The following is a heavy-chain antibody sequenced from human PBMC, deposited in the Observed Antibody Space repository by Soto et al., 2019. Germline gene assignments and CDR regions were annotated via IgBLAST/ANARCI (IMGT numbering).Heavy chain of an antibody. J-gene: IGHJ4*02. D-gene: IGHD3-3*01. CDR2: IYWDDDK. Sequence: QITLNESGPTQVKPRQTLTLTCTFSGFSLTTSGVGVGWIRQSPGKAPEWLALIYWDDDKRYSPSLKSRLTITKDTCKNPVVLTMADLDPADTATYYCAHRVLRTVFGLVTTTAIYFDFWGQGTPVAVSS. CDR3: AHRVLRTVFGLVTTTAIYFDF. V-gene: IGHV2-5*02. CDR1: GFSLTTSGVG.